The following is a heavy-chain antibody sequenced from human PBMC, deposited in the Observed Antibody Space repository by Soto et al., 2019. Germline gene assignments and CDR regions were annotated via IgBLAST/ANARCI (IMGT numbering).Heavy chain of an antibody. V-gene: IGHV1-18*01. Sequence: QVQLVQSGAEVKNPGASVKVSCKASGYTFTRYGIGWARQAPGQGLEWMGWINTYNGKTNYAQNVQGRVTLTTDTSTSTAYMVLRSLRSNDTAIYYCAMVDVYVTPSPQDVWGQGTTVIVSS. D-gene: IGHD3-16*01. CDR1: GYTFTRYG. CDR2: INTYNGKT. CDR3: AMVDVYVTPSPQDV. J-gene: IGHJ6*02.